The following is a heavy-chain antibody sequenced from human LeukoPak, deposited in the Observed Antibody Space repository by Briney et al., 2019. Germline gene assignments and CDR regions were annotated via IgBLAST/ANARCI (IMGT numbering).Heavy chain of an antibody. D-gene: IGHD2-21*02. CDR3: ARDQGYCGGDCYPTTYFDY. CDR1: GFTFSSYA. V-gene: IGHV3-30*04. Sequence: TGGSLRLSCAASGFTFSSYAMHWVRQAPGKGLEWVAVISYDGSNKYYADSVKGRFTISGDNSKNTLYLQMNSLRAEDTAVYYCARDQGYCGGDCYPTTYFDYWGQGTLVTVSS. J-gene: IGHJ4*02. CDR2: ISYDGSNK.